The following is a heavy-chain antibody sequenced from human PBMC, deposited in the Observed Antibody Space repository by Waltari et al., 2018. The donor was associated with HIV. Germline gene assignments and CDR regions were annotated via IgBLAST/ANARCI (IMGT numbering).Heavy chain of an antibody. Sequence: QVQLVQSGAEVKKPGASVKVSCKASGYTFTSYAMHWVRQAPGQRLEWMGWINASNGNTKYSQKFQGRVTITRDTSASTAYMELSSLRSEDTAVYYCARGDAVAATYYYYYMDVWGKGTTVTVSS. CDR2: INASNGNT. V-gene: IGHV1-3*01. D-gene: IGHD2-15*01. CDR3: ARGDAVAATYYYYYMDV. J-gene: IGHJ6*03. CDR1: GYTFTSYA.